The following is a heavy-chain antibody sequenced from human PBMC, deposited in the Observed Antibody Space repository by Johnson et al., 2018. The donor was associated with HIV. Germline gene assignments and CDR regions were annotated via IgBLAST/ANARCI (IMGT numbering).Heavy chain of an antibody. V-gene: IGHV3-23*04. CDR2: ISGSGAST. Sequence: VQLVESGGGLVQPGGSLRLSCAASGFTFGSYVMSWVRQAPGKGLEWVSAISGSGASTYYADSLKGRCTISRDNSKNTLYLQMNSLRAEDTAVYYCAKPLHSGSYWAAFDIWGQGTMVTVSS. J-gene: IGHJ3*02. D-gene: IGHD1-26*01. CDR3: AKPLHSGSYWAAFDI. CDR1: GFTFGSYV.